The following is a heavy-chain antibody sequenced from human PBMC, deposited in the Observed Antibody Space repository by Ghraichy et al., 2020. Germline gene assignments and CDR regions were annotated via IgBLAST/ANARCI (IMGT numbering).Heavy chain of an antibody. J-gene: IGHJ4*02. D-gene: IGHD3-3*01. CDR3: ARGFEYYDLWSGFY. V-gene: IGHV4-34*01. CDR2: ANHFGSA. Sequence: SQTLSLTCAVYGGSFSDSYWSWIRQPPGKGLEWIGEANHFGSANYNPSLRSRVTISIDTSKNQFSLKLSSVTAADSAVYYCARGFEYYDLWSGFYWGQGTLVTVSS. CDR1: GGSFSDSY.